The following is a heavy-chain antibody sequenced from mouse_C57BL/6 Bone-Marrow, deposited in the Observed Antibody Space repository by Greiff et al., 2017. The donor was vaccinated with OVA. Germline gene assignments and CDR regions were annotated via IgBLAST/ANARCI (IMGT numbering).Heavy chain of an antibody. J-gene: IGHJ1*03. V-gene: IGHV5-6*01. CDR2: ISSGGSYT. CDR3: ASPIYDGYYWYFDV. CDR1: GFTFSSYG. D-gene: IGHD2-3*01. Sequence: EVMLVESGGDLVKPGGSLKLSCAASGFTFSSYGMSWVRQTPDKRLEWVATISSGGSYTYYPDSVKGRFTISRDNAKNTLYLQMSSPKSEDTAMYYCASPIYDGYYWYFDVWGTGTTVTVSS.